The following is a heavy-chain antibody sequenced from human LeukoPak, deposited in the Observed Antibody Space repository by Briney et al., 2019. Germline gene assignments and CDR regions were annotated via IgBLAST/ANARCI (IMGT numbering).Heavy chain of an antibody. D-gene: IGHD3-16*02. J-gene: IGHJ4*02. CDR2: ISNSGGSA. Sequence: PGGSLRLSCAASEFTFSNYAMSWVRQAPGKGLEWVSGISNSGGSAYYADSVKGRFTISRDNSRNTLYLQMNSLRAEDTAVYYCAKGLRLGELSSGFDYWGQGTLVTVSS. CDR1: EFTFSNYA. CDR3: AKGLRLGELSSGFDY. V-gene: IGHV3-23*01.